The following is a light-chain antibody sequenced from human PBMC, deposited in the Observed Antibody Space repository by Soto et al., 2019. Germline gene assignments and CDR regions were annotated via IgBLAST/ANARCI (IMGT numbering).Light chain of an antibody. CDR3: SSYRTGGPFV. V-gene: IGLV2-14*01. J-gene: IGLJ1*01. CDR1: SSDVSTYNF. Sequence: QSALTQPASVSGSPGQSIAISCTGTSSDVSTYNFVSWYQQHPGKAPKLLIHEVSNRPSGVSHRFSGSKSGNTASLTISGLQAEDEADYYCSSYRTGGPFVFGTGTKLTVL. CDR2: EVS.